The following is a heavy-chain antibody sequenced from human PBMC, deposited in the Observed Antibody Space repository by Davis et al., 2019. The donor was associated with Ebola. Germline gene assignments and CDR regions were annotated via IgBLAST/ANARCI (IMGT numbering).Heavy chain of an antibody. CDR2: ISWNSGSI. Sequence: SLKISCAASGFTFDDYAMHWVRQAPGKGLEWVSGISWNSGSIGYADSVKGRFTISRDNAKNSLYLQMNSLRAEDTALYYCAKAIGIVVVPAAPYYYGMDVWGKGTTVTVSS. CDR1: GFTFDDYA. V-gene: IGHV3-9*01. CDR3: AKAIGIVVVPAAPYYYGMDV. J-gene: IGHJ6*04. D-gene: IGHD2-2*01.